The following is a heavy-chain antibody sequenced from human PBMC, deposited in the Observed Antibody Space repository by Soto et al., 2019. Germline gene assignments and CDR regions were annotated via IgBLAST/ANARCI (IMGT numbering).Heavy chain of an antibody. CDR2: ISYEGSNK. V-gene: IGHV3-30*18. CDR1: GFTFSSYG. D-gene: IGHD6-25*01. CDR3: AKDRRPNYYYGMDV. Sequence: QVQLVESGGGVVQPGRSLRLSCAASGFTFSSYGMHWVRQAPGKGLEWVAVISYEGSNKYYADSVKRRFTISRDNSKTPLYLQMNSLRAEDTAVYYCAKDRRPNYYYGMDVWGQGTTVTVSS. J-gene: IGHJ6*02.